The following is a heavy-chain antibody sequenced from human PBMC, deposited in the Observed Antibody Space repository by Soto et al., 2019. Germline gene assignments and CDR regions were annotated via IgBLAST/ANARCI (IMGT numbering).Heavy chain of an antibody. CDR3: GRGPGQFDP. Sequence: ASVKVSCKASGGSFSSLVISWLRQAPGQGPEWMGGINPMLGVANFAQKFQDRVTITADESTTTAYMELSSLRSEDTAVYYCGRGPGQFDPWGQGTLVTVSS. V-gene: IGHV1-69*10. CDR1: GGSFSSLV. CDR2: INPMLGVA. J-gene: IGHJ5*02. D-gene: IGHD2-2*01.